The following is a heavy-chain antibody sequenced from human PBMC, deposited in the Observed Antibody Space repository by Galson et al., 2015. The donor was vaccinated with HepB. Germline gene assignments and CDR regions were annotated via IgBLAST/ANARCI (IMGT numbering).Heavy chain of an antibody. Sequence: SVKVSCKASGGTFSSYTVSWVRQAPGQGLEWMGRIMPILGIANYAQKFQGRVTITADKSTSTAYMELSSLRSEDTAVYYCARDQSSWNYYGSGSYYIENWFDPWGQGTLVTVSS. CDR1: GGTFSSYT. J-gene: IGHJ5*02. D-gene: IGHD3-10*01. V-gene: IGHV1-69*04. CDR3: ARDQSSWNYYGSGSYYIENWFDP. CDR2: IMPILGIA.